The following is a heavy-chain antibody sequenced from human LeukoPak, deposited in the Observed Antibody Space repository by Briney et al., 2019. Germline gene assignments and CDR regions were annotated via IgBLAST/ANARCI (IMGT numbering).Heavy chain of an antibody. CDR2: ISYDGSNK. J-gene: IGHJ4*02. CDR1: GFTFSSYA. D-gene: IGHD5-12*01. Sequence: PGRSLRLSCAASGFTFSSYAMHWVRQAPGKGLEWVAVISYDGSNKYYADSVKGRFTISRDNSKNTLYLQMSSLRAEDTAVYYCAIVATIPSNWGQGTLVTVSS. CDR3: AIVATIPSN. V-gene: IGHV3-30*04.